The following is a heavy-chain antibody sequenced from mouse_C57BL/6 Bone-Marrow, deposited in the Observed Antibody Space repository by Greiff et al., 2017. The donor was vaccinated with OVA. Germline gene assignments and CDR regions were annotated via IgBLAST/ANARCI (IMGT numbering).Heavy chain of an antibody. Sequence: QVQLQQPGAELVMPGASVKLSCKASGYTFTSYWMHWVKQRPGQGLEWIGEIDPSDSYTNYNQKFKGKSTLTVDKSSSTAYMQLNSLTSEDSAVYYCARAEYEFADWGQGTLVTVSA. D-gene: IGHD5-2*01. J-gene: IGHJ3*01. CDR1: GYTFTSYW. CDR3: ARAEYEFAD. V-gene: IGHV1-69*01. CDR2: IDPSDSYT.